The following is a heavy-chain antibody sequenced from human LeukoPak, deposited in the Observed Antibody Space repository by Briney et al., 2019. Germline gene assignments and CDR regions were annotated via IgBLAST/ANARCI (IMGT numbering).Heavy chain of an antibody. CDR2: IRYDGSNK. J-gene: IGHJ4*02. V-gene: IGHV3-30*02. D-gene: IGHD3-22*01. Sequence: GGSLRLSCAASGFTFSSYGMHWVRQAPGKGLEWVAFIRYDGSNKYYADSVKGRFTISRDNSKNTLYLQMNSLRAEDTAVYYCAKDLDYYDSSGYYYAGPFDYWGQGTLVTVSS. CDR1: GFTFSSYG. CDR3: AKDLDYYDSSGYYYAGPFDY.